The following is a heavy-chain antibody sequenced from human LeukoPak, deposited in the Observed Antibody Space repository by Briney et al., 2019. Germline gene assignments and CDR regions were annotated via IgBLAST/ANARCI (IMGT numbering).Heavy chain of an antibody. Sequence: SETLSLTCSVSGGSINGYYWSWIRQPPGKRLEWIGYIHHTGSTNYNPSLESRLSVSVDTSKSQFSLRLSSVTAADTAVYYCARQAMVRGVIRRRPGTSNYWGQGTLVTVSS. V-gene: IGHV4-59*08. CDR3: ARQAMVRGVIRRRPGTSNY. CDR2: IHHTGST. D-gene: IGHD3-10*01. CDR1: GGSINGYY. J-gene: IGHJ4*02.